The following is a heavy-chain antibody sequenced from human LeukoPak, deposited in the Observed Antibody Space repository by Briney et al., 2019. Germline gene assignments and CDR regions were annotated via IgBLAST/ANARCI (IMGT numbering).Heavy chain of an antibody. J-gene: IGHJ4*02. V-gene: IGHV4-34*01. D-gene: IGHD6-6*01. CDR2: INHSGST. Sequence: SETLSLTCAVYGGSFSGYYWNWIRQPPGKGLEWIGEINHSGSTNYNPSLKSRGTISVDTSKKQFSLKLSSVTAADTAVYYCAKTPNAFVRGGYYFEHWGQGTLVTVSS. CDR3: AKTPNAFVRGGYYFEH. CDR1: GGSFSGYY.